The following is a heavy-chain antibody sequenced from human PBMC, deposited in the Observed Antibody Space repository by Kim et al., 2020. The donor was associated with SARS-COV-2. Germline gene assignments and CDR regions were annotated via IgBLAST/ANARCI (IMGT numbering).Heavy chain of an antibody. V-gene: IGHV1-69*13. CDR1: GGTFSSYA. CDR2: IIPIFDTA. CDR3: ATSNSSGWYYFDY. J-gene: IGHJ4*02. Sequence: SVKVSCKASGGTFSSYAISWVRQAPGQGLEWMGGIIPIFDTANYAQKFQGRVTITADESTSTGYMELSSLRSEDTAVYYCATSNSSGWYYFDYWGQGTLVTVSS. D-gene: IGHD6-19*01.